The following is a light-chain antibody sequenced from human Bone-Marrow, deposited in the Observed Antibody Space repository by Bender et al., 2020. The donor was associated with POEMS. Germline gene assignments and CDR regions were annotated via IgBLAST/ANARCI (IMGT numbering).Light chain of an antibody. CDR2: EGS. CDR1: SSDVGSYNL. J-gene: IGLJ1*01. Sequence: QSALTQPASVSGSPGQSVTISCTGTSSDVGSYNLVSWYQQHPGKAPKLLIYEGSKRPSGVSNRFSASKSGNTASLTISGLQAEDEADYYCCSYSGINTFVLGSGTKVTVL. V-gene: IGLV2-23*01. CDR3: CSYSGINTFV.